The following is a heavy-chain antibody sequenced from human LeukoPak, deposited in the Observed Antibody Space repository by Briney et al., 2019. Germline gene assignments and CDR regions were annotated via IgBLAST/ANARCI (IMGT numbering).Heavy chain of an antibody. CDR2: IASKTDGGTT. J-gene: IGHJ4*02. CDR3: TTGIRGD. CDR1: GFTFSIYA. Sequence: GGSLRLSCAVSGFTFSIYAMSWVRQAPGKGLEWVGRIASKTDGGTTDYAAPVKGRFIISRDDSKNTLFLQMNSLKTEDTAVYYCTTGIRGDCGQGTLVTVSS. V-gene: IGHV3-15*04.